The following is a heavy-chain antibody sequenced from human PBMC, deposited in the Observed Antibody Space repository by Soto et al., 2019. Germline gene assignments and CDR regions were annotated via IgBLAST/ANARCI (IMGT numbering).Heavy chain of an antibody. J-gene: IGHJ6*02. D-gene: IGHD2-21*02. CDR2: IYYSGST. CDR1: GGSISSSNW. V-gene: IGHV4-4*02. CDR3: AREDDGGDRDYYGLDV. Sequence: SETLSLTCAVSGGSISSSNWWSWVRKPPGKGLEWIGYIYYSGSTNYNPSLKSRVTISVDTSKNQFSLQLSSVTAADTAVYFCAREDDGGDRDYYGLDVWGQGTTVTVSS.